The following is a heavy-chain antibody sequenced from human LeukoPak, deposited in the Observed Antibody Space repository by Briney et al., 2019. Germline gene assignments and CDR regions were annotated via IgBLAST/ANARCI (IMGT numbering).Heavy chain of an antibody. Sequence: GGSLRLSCAASGFTFGSYWVHWVRQAPGKGLVWVSRINSDGSSTTYADSVKGRFTISRDNAQNTLYLQMNSLRAEDTAVYYCARGTPGYSDSWLDSWGQGTLVTVSS. CDR2: INSDGSST. D-gene: IGHD5-12*01. J-gene: IGHJ5*01. CDR3: ARGTPGYSDSWLDS. V-gene: IGHV3-74*01. CDR1: GFTFGSYW.